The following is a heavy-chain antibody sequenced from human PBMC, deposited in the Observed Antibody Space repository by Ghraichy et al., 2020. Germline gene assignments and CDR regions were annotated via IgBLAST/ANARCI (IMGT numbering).Heavy chain of an antibody. CDR3: AKSPQAAGLYYFDY. V-gene: IGHV3-23*01. CDR2: ISDSGGTT. CDR1: GFTFSSYA. J-gene: IGHJ4*02. D-gene: IGHD6-13*01. Sequence: GESLNISCAASGFTFSSYAMSWVRQAPGKGLEWVSAISDSGGTTPYADSVKGRFTISRDNSKNTLYLQMNSLRAEDTAVYYCAKSPQAAGLYYFDYWGQGTLVTVSS.